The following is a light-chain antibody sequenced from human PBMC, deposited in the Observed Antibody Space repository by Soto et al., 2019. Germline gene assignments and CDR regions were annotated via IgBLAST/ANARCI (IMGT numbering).Light chain of an antibody. CDR3: QQHNNWPPWT. V-gene: IGKV3-15*01. CDR1: QSVSSN. CDR2: GAS. Sequence: EIVMTQSPATLSVSPGERATLSCRASQSVSSNLAWYQQRPGQAPRLLIYGASTRATSVPARFSGSGSGTEFTITISSLQSEDFEVYYCQQHNNWPPWTLGQGTKVEMK. J-gene: IGKJ1*01.